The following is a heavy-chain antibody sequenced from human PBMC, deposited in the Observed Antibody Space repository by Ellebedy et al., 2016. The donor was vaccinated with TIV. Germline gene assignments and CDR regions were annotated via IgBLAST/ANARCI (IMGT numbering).Heavy chain of an antibody. Sequence: GESLKISXAASGFSFTNYAMGWVRQAPGKGLEWVSTIRTTGTYYADSVGGRFTVSRDNSKNTLWLQMTSLTDEDTAVYYCVKRRNVETESYTFFDYWGQGTLVTVSS. J-gene: IGHJ4*02. V-gene: IGHV3-23*01. CDR3: VKRRNVETESYTFFDY. CDR1: GFSFTNYA. D-gene: IGHD5-24*01. CDR2: IRTTGT.